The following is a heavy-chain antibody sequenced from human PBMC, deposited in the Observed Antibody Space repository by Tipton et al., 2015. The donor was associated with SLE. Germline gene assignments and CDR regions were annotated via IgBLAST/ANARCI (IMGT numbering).Heavy chain of an antibody. CDR1: GYSIGSNP. J-gene: IGHJ4*02. CDR3: ARDIWHDGRSFDY. CDR2: INTNTGNP. Sequence: QLVQSGSELKKHGASVKISCKASGYSIGSNPIVWVRQAPGQGLEWMGWINTNTGNPTYAPGFTGRFVFSLDTSVSTAYLQISSLKAADTAVFYFARDIWHDGRSFDYLGQGILVTVSS. D-gene: IGHD1-1*01. V-gene: IGHV7-4-1*02.